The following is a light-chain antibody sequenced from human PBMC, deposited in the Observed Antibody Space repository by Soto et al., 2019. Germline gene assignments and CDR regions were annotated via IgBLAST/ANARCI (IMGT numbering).Light chain of an antibody. J-gene: IGKJ3*01. Sequence: ILLTQSPSTLSLSPGEGVTLSCRASQSVTVNSLAWYQQKPGQAPRLLIYAASTRAAAVPDRFTGSGSGTEFALTISRLEPEDFGVYYCQQYGDSPLTSGPGTKVDIK. V-gene: IGKV3-20*01. CDR2: AAS. CDR3: QQYGDSPLT. CDR1: QSVTVNS.